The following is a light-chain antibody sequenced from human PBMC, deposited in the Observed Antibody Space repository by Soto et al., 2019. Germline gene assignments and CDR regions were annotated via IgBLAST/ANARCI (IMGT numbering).Light chain of an antibody. CDR1: QSVSSVY. CDR2: GAS. J-gene: IGKJ1*01. Sequence: EIVLTQSPGTLSLSPGERATLSCRASQSVSSVYLAWYQQKPGQAPRLLIHGASTRATGIPDRFSGSGSGTDFTLTISRLEPEDFAVYYCQQYDSSPATFGQGTKVDIK. CDR3: QQYDSSPAT. V-gene: IGKV3-20*01.